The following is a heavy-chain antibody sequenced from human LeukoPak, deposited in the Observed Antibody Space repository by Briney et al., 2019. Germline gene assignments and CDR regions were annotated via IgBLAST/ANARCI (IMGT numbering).Heavy chain of an antibody. CDR2: IKEDGSQI. CDR1: GFTFSKYW. CDR3: AGSSGWLFDY. J-gene: IGHJ4*02. D-gene: IGHD6-19*01. V-gene: IGHV3-7*01. Sequence: GGSLRLSCAGTGFTFSKYWMNWVRQAPGKGLEWVANIKEDGSQIYYADSVKGRFTISIDNPKNSVSLQMNSLRAEDTAVYYCAGSSGWLFDYWGQGTLVAVSS.